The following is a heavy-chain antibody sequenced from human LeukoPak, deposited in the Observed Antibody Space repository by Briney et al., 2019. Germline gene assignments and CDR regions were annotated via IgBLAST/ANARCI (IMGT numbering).Heavy chain of an antibody. J-gene: IGHJ4*02. D-gene: IGHD4-17*01. CDR2: IWYDGSNK. CDR3: AKDSTVTTLDY. CDR1: GFTFSSYG. Sequence: GGSLRLSCAASGFTFSSYGMHWVRQAPGKGLEWVAVIWYDGSNKYYADSVKGRFTISGDNSKNTLYLQMNSLRAEDTAVYYCAKDSTVTTLDYWGQGTLVTVSS. V-gene: IGHV3-33*06.